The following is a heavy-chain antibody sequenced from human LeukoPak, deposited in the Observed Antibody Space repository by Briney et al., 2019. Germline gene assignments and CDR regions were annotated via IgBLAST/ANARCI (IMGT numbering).Heavy chain of an antibody. V-gene: IGHV3-7*01. J-gene: IGHJ6*02. CDR3: AREVGIAAAFYYYCGMDV. Sequence: GGSLRLSCAASGFTFSSYWMSWVRQAPGKGLEWVANIKQDGSEKYYVDSVKGRFTISRDNAKNSLYLQMNSLRAEDTAVYYCAREVGIAAAFYYYCGMDVWGQGTTVTVSS. CDR1: GFTFSSYW. CDR2: IKQDGSEK. D-gene: IGHD6-13*01.